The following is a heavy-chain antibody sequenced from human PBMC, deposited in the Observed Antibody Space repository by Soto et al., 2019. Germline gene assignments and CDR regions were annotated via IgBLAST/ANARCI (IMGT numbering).Heavy chain of an antibody. J-gene: IGHJ4*02. D-gene: IGHD3-10*01. CDR3: ARSLLWFGVRYFDY. CDR2: IYSGGST. Sequence: EVPLVESGGGLVQPGGSLRLSCAASGFTVSSNYMSWVRQAPGKGLEWVSVIYSGGSTYYADSVKGRFTISRHNSKNKLYLQMNSLRAEDTAVYYCARSLLWFGVRYFDYWGQGTLVTVSS. CDR1: GFTVSSNY. V-gene: IGHV3-53*04.